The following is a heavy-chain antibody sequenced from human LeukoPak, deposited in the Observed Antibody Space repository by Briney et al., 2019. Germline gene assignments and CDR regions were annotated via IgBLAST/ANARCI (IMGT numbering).Heavy chain of an antibody. CDR3: ARAIEY. CDR2: ISYSTSTI. V-gene: IGHV3-48*01. Sequence: GGSLRLSCAASGFTFSSYSMNWVRQAPGKGLEWVSYISYSTSTIYYADSVKGRFTISRDNAKNSLYLQMNSLRAEDTAVYYCARAIEYWGRGTLVTVSS. CDR1: GFTFSSYS. J-gene: IGHJ4*02.